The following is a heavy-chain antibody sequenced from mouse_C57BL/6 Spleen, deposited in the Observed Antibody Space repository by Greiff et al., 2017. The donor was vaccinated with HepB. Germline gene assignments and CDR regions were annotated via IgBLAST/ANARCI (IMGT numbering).Heavy chain of an antibody. D-gene: IGHD1-1*02. CDR1: GFSFNTYA. V-gene: IGHV10-1*01. CDR2: IRSKSNNYAT. Sequence: EVQGVESGGGLVQPKGSLKLSCAASGFSFNTYAMNWVRQAPGKGLEWVARIRSKSNNYATYYADSVKDRFTISRDDSESMLYLQMNNLKTEDTAMYYCVRHCGNYVDYWGQGTTLTVSS. J-gene: IGHJ2*01. CDR3: VRHCGNYVDY.